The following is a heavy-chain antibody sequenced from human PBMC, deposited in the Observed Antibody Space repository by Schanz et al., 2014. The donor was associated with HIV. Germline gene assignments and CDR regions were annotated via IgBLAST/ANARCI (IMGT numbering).Heavy chain of an antibody. CDR2: MNPNSGNT. CDR1: GYTFTSYG. CDR3: AKGQDWPGPQLDH. V-gene: IGHV1-18*01. Sequence: QVQLVQSGAEVKKPGASVKVSCKASGYTFTSYGISWVRQAPGQGLEWMGWMNPNSGNTGYAQKFQGRVTLTTDTSTNTAYMELRSLRSDDTAVYYCAKGQDWPGPQLDHWGHGSLVIVSS. D-gene: IGHD3-9*01. J-gene: IGHJ4*03.